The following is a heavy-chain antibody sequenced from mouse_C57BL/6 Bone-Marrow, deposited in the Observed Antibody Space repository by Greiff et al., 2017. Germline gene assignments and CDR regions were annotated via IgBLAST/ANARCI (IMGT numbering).Heavy chain of an antibody. CDR2: IYPGDGDT. J-gene: IGHJ3*01. CDR1: GYAFSSSW. Sequence: VQLQQSGPELVKPGASVKISCKASGYAFSSSWMNWVKQRPGKGLEWIGRIYPGDGDTNYNGKFKGKATLTADKSSSTAYMQLSSLTSGDSAVYLRARLSFPFSYLGQRALGPGSA. V-gene: IGHV1-82*01. CDR3: ARLSFPFSY.